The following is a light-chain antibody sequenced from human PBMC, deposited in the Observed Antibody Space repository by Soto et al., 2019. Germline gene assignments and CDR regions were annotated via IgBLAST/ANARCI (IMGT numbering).Light chain of an antibody. CDR3: QQYGSSPRP. V-gene: IGKV3-20*01. CDR1: QSASSN. CDR2: GAS. J-gene: IGKJ1*01. Sequence: GDRATLSCKASQSASSNLAGYQQKHAQTPWLRLYGASNRATGIPQRFSGSGSGTDFTLTTSRLQHHDFAVYFYQQYGSSPRPFGQGTK.